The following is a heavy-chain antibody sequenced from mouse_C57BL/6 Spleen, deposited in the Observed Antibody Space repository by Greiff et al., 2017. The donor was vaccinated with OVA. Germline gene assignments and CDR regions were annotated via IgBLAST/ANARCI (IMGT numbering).Heavy chain of an antibody. Sequence: QVQLQQSDAELVKPGASVKISCKVSGYTFTDHTIHWMKQRPEQGLEWIGYIYPRDGSTKYNEKFKGKATLTADKSSSTAYMQLNSLTSDDSAVDFCARCGYYENWDFDVWGTGTTVTVSS. CDR2: IYPRDGST. V-gene: IGHV1-78*01. J-gene: IGHJ1*03. CDR3: ARCGYYENWDFDV. D-gene: IGHD2-3*01. CDR1: GYTFTDHT.